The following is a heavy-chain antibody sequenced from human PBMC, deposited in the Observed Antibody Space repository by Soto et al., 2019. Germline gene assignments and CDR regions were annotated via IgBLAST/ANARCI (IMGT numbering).Heavy chain of an antibody. J-gene: IGHJ4*02. Sequence: QVQLVESGGGVVQPGRSLRLSCAASGFTFSSYAMHWVRQAPGKGLEWVAVISYDGSNKYYADSVKGRFTISRDNSKNRLYRQRNRLRAEDTAVYYCARDPYDASSRTFGTFDYWGQGTLVTVSS. V-gene: IGHV3-30-3*01. CDR1: GFTFSSYA. D-gene: IGHD3-10*01. CDR2: ISYDGSNK. CDR3: ARDPYDASSRTFGTFDY.